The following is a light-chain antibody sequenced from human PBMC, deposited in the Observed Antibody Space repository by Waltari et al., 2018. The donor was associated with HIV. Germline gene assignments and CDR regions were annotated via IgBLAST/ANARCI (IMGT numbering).Light chain of an antibody. Sequence: SSELAQDPAVSVALGQTVRITCQGDSVRSYYASWYQQKPGQAPVLVVYGENNRPSWIPDRFSGSSSGNTASLTIAGAQAEDEADYSCNSRDSSGHWFFGGGTKVTVL. CDR3: NSRDSSGHWF. V-gene: IGLV3-19*01. CDR2: GEN. J-gene: IGLJ3*02. CDR1: SVRSYY.